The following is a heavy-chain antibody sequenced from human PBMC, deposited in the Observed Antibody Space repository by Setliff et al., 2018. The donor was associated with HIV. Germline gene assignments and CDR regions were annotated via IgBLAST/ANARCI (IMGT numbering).Heavy chain of an antibody. V-gene: IGHV4-38-2*01. CDR1: GYSISNGYY. Sequence: PSLTCALSGYSISNGYYWGWIRQPSGKGLEWIGSIYHSGSTFYNPSLRSRVTISVDTSQDQFSLRLTSVTAADTAVYYCAARNSGNPTRHVDYWGQGTLVTVSS. CDR2: IYHSGST. CDR3: AARNSGNPTRHVDY. D-gene: IGHD3-10*01. J-gene: IGHJ4*02.